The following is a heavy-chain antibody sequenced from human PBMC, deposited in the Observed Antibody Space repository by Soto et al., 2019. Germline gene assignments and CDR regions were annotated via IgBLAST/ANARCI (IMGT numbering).Heavy chain of an antibody. V-gene: IGHV1-18*01. Sequence: QVQLVQSGAEVKKPGASVKVSCKASGYTFTSYGISWVRQAPGQGLEWMGWISAYNGNTNYAQKLQGRVTMTTDTSTSTAYMELRSLRSDDTAGYYCARHEGYKWNYGGSWFDPWGQGTLVTVSS. CDR1: GYTFTSYG. CDR3: ARHEGYKWNYGGSWFDP. J-gene: IGHJ5*02. D-gene: IGHD1-7*01. CDR2: ISAYNGNT.